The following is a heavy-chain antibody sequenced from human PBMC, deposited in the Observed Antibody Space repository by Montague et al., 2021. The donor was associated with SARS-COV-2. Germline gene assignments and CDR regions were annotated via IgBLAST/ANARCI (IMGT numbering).Heavy chain of an antibody. J-gene: IGHJ5*02. CDR2: IYSGGIT. CDR3: ARSITLPAVLAS. Sequence: SLSLSCAASGFTVNTNLMTWVRQAPGKGLEWISIIYSGGITYYADSVKGRFTISRDDSKNTVYLQMNSLRAEDTATYFCARSITLPAVLASWGQGTLVTVSS. CDR1: GFTVNTNL. V-gene: IGHV3-53*01. D-gene: IGHD2/OR15-2a*01.